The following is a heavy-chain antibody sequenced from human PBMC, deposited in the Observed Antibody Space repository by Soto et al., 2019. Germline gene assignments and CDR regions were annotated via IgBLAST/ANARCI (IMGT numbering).Heavy chain of an antibody. CDR1: GFTFSDYY. V-gene: IGHV3-11*01. Sequence: PVGSLRLSCAASGFTFSDYYMSWIRQAPGKGLEWVSYISSSGSTIYYADSVKGRFTISRDNAKNSLYLQMNSLRAEDTAVYYCARSPQGYYYYGMDVWGQGTTVTVSS. CDR2: ISSSGSTI. J-gene: IGHJ6*02. CDR3: ARSPQGYYYYGMDV.